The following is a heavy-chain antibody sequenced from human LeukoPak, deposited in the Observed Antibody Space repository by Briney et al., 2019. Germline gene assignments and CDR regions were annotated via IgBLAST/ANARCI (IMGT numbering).Heavy chain of an antibody. CDR1: GDSVSSRNLY. CDR3: ARCKVRGVIPTYYYYGMDV. CDR2: ITNTGSP. D-gene: IGHD3-10*01. V-gene: IGHV4-39*01. Sequence: SETLSLTCTVSGDSVSSRNLYWGWIRQSPGEGLEWIGTITNTGSPYYSPSLGGRVTISIDTSKNQFSLRLSFVTAADTAMYYCARCKVRGVIPTYYYYGMDVWGQGTTVTVSS. J-gene: IGHJ6*02.